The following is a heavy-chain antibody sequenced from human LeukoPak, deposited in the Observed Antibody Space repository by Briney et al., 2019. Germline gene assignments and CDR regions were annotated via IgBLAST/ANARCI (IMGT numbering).Heavy chain of an antibody. CDR1: GFTVSSNY. V-gene: IGHV3-53*01. J-gene: IGHJ6*02. D-gene: IGHD3-16*01. Sequence: GGSLRLSCAASGFTVSSNYMSWVRQAPGKGLEWVSVIYSGGSTYYADSVKGRFTISRDNSKNTLYLQMNSLRAEDTAVYYCARVWPDYYYYGMDVWGQGTMVTVSS. CDR2: IYSGGST. CDR3: ARVWPDYYYYGMDV.